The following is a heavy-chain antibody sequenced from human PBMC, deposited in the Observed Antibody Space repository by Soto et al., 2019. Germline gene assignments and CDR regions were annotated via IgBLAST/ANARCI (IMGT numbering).Heavy chain of an antibody. Sequence: GESLKISCKGSGYSFTSYWISWVRQMPGKGLEWMGRIDPSDSYTNYSPSFKGHVTISADKSISTAYLQWSSLKTSDTAMYYCARWGSSRTFDPWGQGTLVTVSS. CDR3: ARWGSSRTFDP. D-gene: IGHD6-6*01. CDR1: GYSFTSYW. J-gene: IGHJ5*02. CDR2: IDPSDSYT. V-gene: IGHV5-10-1*01.